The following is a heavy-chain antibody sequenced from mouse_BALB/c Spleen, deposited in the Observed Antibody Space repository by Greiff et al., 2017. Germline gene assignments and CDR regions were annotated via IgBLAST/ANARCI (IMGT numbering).Heavy chain of an antibody. J-gene: IGHJ3*01. V-gene: IGHV1S34*01. Sequence: LVKTGASVKISCKASGYSFTGYYMHWVKQSHGKSLEWIGYISCYNGATSYNQKFKGKATFTVDTSSSTAYMQFNSLTSEDSAVYYCAREDYRYNAWFAYWGQGTLVTVSA. CDR2: ISCYNGAT. CDR1: GYSFTGYY. D-gene: IGHD2-14*01. CDR3: AREDYRYNAWFAY.